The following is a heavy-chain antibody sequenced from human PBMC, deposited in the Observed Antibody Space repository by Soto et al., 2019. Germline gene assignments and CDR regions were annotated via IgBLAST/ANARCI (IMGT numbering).Heavy chain of an antibody. J-gene: IGHJ6*02. CDR3: AKEQPIWSGPNGDPYGMDV. V-gene: IGHV3-30*18. D-gene: IGHD3-3*01. CDR1: GFTFSSYG. Sequence: GSLRLSCAASGFTFSSYGMHWVRQAPGKGLEWVAIISYDGSNKYYADSVKGRFTISRDNSKNTLYLQMNSLRAEDTAVYYCAKEQPIWSGPNGDPYGMDVWGQGTTVTVSS. CDR2: ISYDGSNK.